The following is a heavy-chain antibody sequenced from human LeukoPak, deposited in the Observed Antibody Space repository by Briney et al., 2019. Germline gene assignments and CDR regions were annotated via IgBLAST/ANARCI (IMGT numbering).Heavy chain of an antibody. D-gene: IGHD6-6*01. J-gene: IGHJ6*03. V-gene: IGHV4-38-2*02. CDR3: ARDVRTSSSYSVYYYYYYMDV. CDR2: IYHSGST. Sequence: SETLSLTCTVSGYSISSGYYWGWIRQPPGKGLEWIGSIYHSGSTYYNPSLKSRVTISVDTSKNQFSLKLSSVTAADTAVYYCARDVRTSSSYSVYYYYYYMDVWGKGTTVTVSS. CDR1: GYSISSGYY.